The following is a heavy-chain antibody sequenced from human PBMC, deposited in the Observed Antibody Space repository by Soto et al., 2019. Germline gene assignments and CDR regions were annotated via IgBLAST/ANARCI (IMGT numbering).Heavy chain of an antibody. CDR1: GGSISSYY. CDR3: ARGGHYYGSGSYYSPGAFDI. CDR2: IYYSGST. J-gene: IGHJ3*02. D-gene: IGHD3-10*01. V-gene: IGHV4-59*01. Sequence: SETLSLTCTVSGGSISSYYWSWIRQPPGKGLEWIGYIYYSGSTNYNPSLKSRVTISVDTPKNQFSLKLSSVTAADTAVYYCARGGHYYGSGSYYSPGAFDIWGQGTMVTVSS.